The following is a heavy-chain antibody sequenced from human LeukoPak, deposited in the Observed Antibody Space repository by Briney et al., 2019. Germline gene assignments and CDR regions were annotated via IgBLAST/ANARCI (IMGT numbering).Heavy chain of an antibody. J-gene: IGHJ4*02. CDR3: ARSGSYFGGYYFDY. V-gene: IGHV1-18*01. CDR1: GYTFTSYG. D-gene: IGHD1-26*01. CDR2: ISANNGNT. Sequence: GASVKVSCKASGYTFTSYGISWVRQAPGQGLEWMGWISANNGNTNYAQKFQGRVTMTTDTSTSTAYMELRSLRSDDTAVYYCARSGSYFGGYYFDYWGQGTLVTVSS.